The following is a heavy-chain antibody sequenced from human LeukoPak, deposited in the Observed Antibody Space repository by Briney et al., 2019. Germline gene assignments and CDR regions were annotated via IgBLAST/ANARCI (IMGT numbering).Heavy chain of an antibody. J-gene: IGHJ4*02. CDR1: GFTFSSHA. CDR3: AKLILGARSLFDF. V-gene: IGHV3-23*01. D-gene: IGHD1-26*01. Sequence: GGSLRLSCVASGFTFSSHAMSWARQAPGKGLEWVSTISGSGDSTFYADSVKGRFTISRDNSKNTLYLQMSSLRADDTAMYYCAKLILGARSLFDFRGQGILVTVSS. CDR2: ISGSGDST.